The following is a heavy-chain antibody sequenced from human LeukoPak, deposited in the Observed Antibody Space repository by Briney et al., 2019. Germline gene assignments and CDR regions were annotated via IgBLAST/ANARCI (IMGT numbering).Heavy chain of an antibody. CDR1: GGSVSSYY. J-gene: IGHJ3*02. V-gene: IGHV4-59*02. CDR2: IHNSGST. Sequence: SETLSLTCTVSGGSVSSYYWSWIRQPPGEGLEWIAYIHNSGSTDYNLSLKTRVTISVDTSKNQFSLKLSSVTAADTAVYYCVRDWEGFNFDIWGQGTMVTVSS. D-gene: IGHD1-26*01. CDR3: VRDWEGFNFDI.